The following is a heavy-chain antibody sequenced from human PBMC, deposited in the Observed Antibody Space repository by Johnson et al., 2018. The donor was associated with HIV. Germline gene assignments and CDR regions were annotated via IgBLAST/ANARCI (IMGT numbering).Heavy chain of an antibody. Sequence: VQLVESGGGLVQPGGSLRLSCAASGFAFSSYWMNWVRQAPGKGLVWVSRISSDGRSTSYADSVKGLFTISRDNAKNTLYLQMNSLRAEDTAVYYCARGGVYSRDAFDIWGQGTMVTVSS. CDR2: ISSDGRST. CDR3: ARGGVYSRDAFDI. J-gene: IGHJ3*02. V-gene: IGHV3-74*02. D-gene: IGHD6-13*01. CDR1: GFAFSSYW.